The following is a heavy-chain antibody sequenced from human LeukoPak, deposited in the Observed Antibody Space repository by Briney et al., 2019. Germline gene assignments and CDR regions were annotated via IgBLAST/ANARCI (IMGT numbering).Heavy chain of an antibody. Sequence: SVKVSCKASGGTFSSYAISWVRQAPGQGLEWMGGIIPIFGTANYAQKFQGRVTITADESTSTAYMELSSLRSEDTAVYCCARSIAAAGTLDYWGQGTLVTVSS. CDR1: GGTFSSYA. CDR3: ARSIAAAGTLDY. D-gene: IGHD6-13*01. V-gene: IGHV1-69*13. J-gene: IGHJ4*02. CDR2: IIPIFGTA.